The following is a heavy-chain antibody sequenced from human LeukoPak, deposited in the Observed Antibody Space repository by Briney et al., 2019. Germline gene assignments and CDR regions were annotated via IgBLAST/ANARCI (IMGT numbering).Heavy chain of an antibody. CDR3: ARGVGVLLWFGEFAFDI. CDR1: GITFSSSV. J-gene: IGHJ3*02. Sequence: ASVKVSCKAFGITFSSSVISWVRQAPGQGLEWMGWINPNSGGTNYAQKFQGWVTMTRDTSISTAYMELSRLRSDDTAVYYCARGVGVLLWFGEFAFDIWGQGTMVTVSS. D-gene: IGHD3-10*01. V-gene: IGHV1-2*04. CDR2: INPNSGGT.